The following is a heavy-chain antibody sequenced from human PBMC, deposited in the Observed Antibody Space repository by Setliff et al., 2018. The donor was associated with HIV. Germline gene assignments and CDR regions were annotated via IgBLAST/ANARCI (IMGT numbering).Heavy chain of an antibody. CDR2: LNTDGSST. CDR3: ARGYYGSDLQTEDTGVYYCARDDSGYNYGGRGMDV. V-gene: IGHV3-74*03. D-gene: IGHD3-10*01. J-gene: IGHJ6*02. CDR1: GFTFSSYW. Sequence: PGGSLRLSCAASGFTFSSYWMHWVRQAPGKGLVWVSRLNTDGSSTKYADSVKGRFTISRDNAKNTLYLQMDSLRGEDTAVYYCARGYYGSDLQTEDTGVYYCARDDSGYNYGGRGMDVWGQGTTVTVSS.